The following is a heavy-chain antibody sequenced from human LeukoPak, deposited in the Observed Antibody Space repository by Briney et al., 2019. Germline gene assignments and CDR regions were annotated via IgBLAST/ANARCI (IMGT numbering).Heavy chain of an antibody. V-gene: IGHV1-8*02. CDR2: INPNSGNT. J-gene: IGHJ6*02. CDR3: GYFDYYYYGMDV. Sequence: ASVKVSCKASGYTFIGCYMHWVRQAPGQGLEWMGWINPNSGNTGYAQKFQGRVTMTRNTSISTAYMELSSLRSEDTAVYYCGYFDYYYYGMDVWGQGTTVTVSS. D-gene: IGHD3-9*01. CDR1: GYTFIGCY.